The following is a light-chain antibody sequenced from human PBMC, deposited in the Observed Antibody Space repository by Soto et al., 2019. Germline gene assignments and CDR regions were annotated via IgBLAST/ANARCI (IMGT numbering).Light chain of an antibody. CDR1: QSVSSN. CDR3: QQYNNWPPLT. CDR2: GAS. Sequence: EIVMTQSPATLSVSPGERTTLSCRASQSVSSNLAWYQQKPGQAPRHLIYGASTRATGIPVRFGGSGSGTEFTLTISSLQSEDFVVYYCQQYNNWPPLTFGGGTKVEIK. J-gene: IGKJ4*01. V-gene: IGKV3-15*01.